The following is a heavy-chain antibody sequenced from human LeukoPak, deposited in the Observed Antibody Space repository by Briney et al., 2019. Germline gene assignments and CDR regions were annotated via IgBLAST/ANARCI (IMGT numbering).Heavy chain of an antibody. Sequence: ASVKASCKASGYTFTGYYMHWVLQAPGHGLEWMGRINPNSGGTNYAQILQGRVTMTRDTSISTAYMELSRLRSDDTAVYYCARPHARNAFDIWGQGTMVTVSS. CDR3: ARPHARNAFDI. CDR2: INPNSGGT. J-gene: IGHJ3*02. V-gene: IGHV1-2*06. CDR1: GYTFTGYY.